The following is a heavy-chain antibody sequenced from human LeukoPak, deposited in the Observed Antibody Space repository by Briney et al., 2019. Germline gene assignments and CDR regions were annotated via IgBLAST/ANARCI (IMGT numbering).Heavy chain of an antibody. CDR3: AKGPSGGFLEWLPIDY. CDR2: IWYDGSDK. J-gene: IGHJ4*02. CDR1: GFSFSGYG. Sequence: GGSLRLSCAASGFSFSGYGMHWVRQAPGKGLEWVAVIWYDGSDKYYADSVKGRFTISRDNSKNTLYLQMNSLRAEDTAVYYCAKGPSGGFLEWLPIDYWGQGTLVTVSS. D-gene: IGHD3-3*01. V-gene: IGHV3-30*02.